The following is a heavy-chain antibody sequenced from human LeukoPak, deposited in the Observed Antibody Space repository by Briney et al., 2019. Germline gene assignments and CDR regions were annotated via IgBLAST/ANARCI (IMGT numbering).Heavy chain of an antibody. V-gene: IGHV4-59*08. D-gene: IGHD3-10*01. Sequence: SETLSLTCTVPGGSISSHYWSWIRQPPGKGLEWIGYLYYSGITNYNPSLKSRVTISIDTSKNQFTLNLNSVTAADTAVYYCARGSDYYGSGSPNWFDPWGQGTLVTVSS. CDR1: GGSISSHY. CDR3: ARGSDYYGSGSPNWFDP. CDR2: LYYSGIT. J-gene: IGHJ5*02.